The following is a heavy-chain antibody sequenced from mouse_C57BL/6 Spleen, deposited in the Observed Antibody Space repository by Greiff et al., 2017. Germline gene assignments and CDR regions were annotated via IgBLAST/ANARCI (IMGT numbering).Heavy chain of an antibody. J-gene: IGHJ4*01. Sequence: EVHLVESGGGLVQPKGSLKLSCAASGFSFNTYAMNWVRQAPGKGLEWVARIRSKSNNYATYYADSVKDSFTISRDDSESMLYLQMNNLKTEDTXMYYCVRQTWGYAMDYWGQGTSVTVSS. CDR2: IRSKSNNYAT. CDR3: VRQTWGYAMDY. V-gene: IGHV10-1*01. CDR1: GFSFNTYA.